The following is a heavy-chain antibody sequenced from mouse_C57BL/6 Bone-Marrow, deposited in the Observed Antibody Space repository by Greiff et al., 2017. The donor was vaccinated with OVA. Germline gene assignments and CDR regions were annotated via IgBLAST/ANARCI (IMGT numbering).Heavy chain of an antibody. Sequence: EVQLQQSGAELVRPGASVKLSCTASGFNIKDDYMHWVKPRPEQGLEWIGWIDPENGDTEYASKFQGKATITADTSSNTAYLQLSSLTSEDTAVYYCTTVLSPDYWGQGTTLTVSS. CDR3: TTVLSPDY. V-gene: IGHV14-4*01. CDR1: GFNIKDDY. J-gene: IGHJ2*01. D-gene: IGHD1-1*02. CDR2: IDPENGDT.